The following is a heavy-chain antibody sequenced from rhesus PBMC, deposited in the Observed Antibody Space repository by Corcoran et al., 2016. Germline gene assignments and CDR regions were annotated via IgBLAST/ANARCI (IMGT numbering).Heavy chain of an antibody. J-gene: IGHJ6*01. CDR3: ARAALEQRYGLDS. D-gene: IGHD1-20*01. V-gene: IGHV4-173*01. Sequence: QLQLQESGPGLVKPSEPLSLTCAVPACAIRGYWWSWIRQSPGKGLEWMGRIDIRGSTDYNPSRKSRVTISRDTSKNQCSLSLTSLTAADTAVYYCARAALEQRYGLDSWGQGVVVTVSS. CDR1: ACAIRGYW. CDR2: IDIRGST.